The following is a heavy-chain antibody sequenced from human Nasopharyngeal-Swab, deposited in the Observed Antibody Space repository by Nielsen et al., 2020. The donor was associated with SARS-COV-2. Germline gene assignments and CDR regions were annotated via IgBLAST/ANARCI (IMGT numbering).Heavy chain of an antibody. Sequence: GEPLKISCAASGFIFSNNAMTWVRQAPGKGLEWVSTISGSGVATYYADPVKGRFTISRDNSKNTLHLQMNSLRVEDTAVYYCARDNDFWSGPLSNWGQGTLVTVSS. D-gene: IGHD3-3*01. CDR3: ARDNDFWSGPLSN. CDR2: ISGSGVAT. J-gene: IGHJ4*02. V-gene: IGHV3-23*01. CDR1: GFIFSNNA.